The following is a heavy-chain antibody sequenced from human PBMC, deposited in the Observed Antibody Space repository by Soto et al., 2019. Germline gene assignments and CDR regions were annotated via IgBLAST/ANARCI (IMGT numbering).Heavy chain of an antibody. J-gene: IGHJ3*02. V-gene: IGHV4-34*01. CDR2: INHSGST. D-gene: IGHD3-16*01. CDR1: GGSFSGYY. CDR3: ARNSAVWDAFDI. Sequence: SETLSLTCAVYGGSFSGYYWSWIRQPPGKGLEWIGEINHSGSTNYNPSLKSRVTISVDTSKNQFSLKLSSVTAADTAVYYCARNSAVWDAFDIRAQGTMVTGSS.